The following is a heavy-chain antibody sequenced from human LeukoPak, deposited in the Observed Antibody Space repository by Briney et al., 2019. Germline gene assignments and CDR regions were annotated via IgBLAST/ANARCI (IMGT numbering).Heavy chain of an antibody. J-gene: IGHJ3*02. D-gene: IGHD5-18*01. CDR1: GYTFTGYY. CDR2: INPNSGGT. V-gene: IGHV1-2*02. Sequence: ASVKVSCKASGYTFTGYYMHWVRQAPGQGLEWMGWINPNSGGTNYVQKFQGRVTLTRDTSISTAYMELSRLRSDDTAVYYCATWGYSYGIDAFDIWGQGTMVTVSS. CDR3: ATWGYSYGIDAFDI.